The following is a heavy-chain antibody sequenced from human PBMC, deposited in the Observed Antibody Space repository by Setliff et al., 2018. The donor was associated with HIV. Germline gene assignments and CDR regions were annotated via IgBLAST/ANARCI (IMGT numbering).Heavy chain of an antibody. D-gene: IGHD3-16*01. CDR2: VSPDGTEA. V-gene: IGHV3-7*01. CDR3: ADPPLGF. J-gene: IGHJ4*02. CDR1: GFTFSSYA. Sequence: GGSLRLSCATSGFTFSSYAMNWVRQAPGKGLEWVASVSPDGTEASSVGSMRGRFTVSRDNAKSSLSLQMNSLRVEDTAVYYCADPPLGFWGQGTLVTVSS.